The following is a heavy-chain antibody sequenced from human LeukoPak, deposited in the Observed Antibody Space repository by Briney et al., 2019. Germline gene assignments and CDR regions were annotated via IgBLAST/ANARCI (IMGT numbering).Heavy chain of an antibody. CDR3: ASKNGITMVRGVIIYGMDV. Sequence: GASVKVSCKVSGYTLTELSMHWVRQAPGQGLEWMGGIIPIFGTANYAQKFQGRVTITADESTSTAYMELSSLRSEDTAVYYCASKNGITMVRGVIIYGMDVWGQGTTVTVSS. D-gene: IGHD3-10*01. J-gene: IGHJ6*02. CDR1: GYTLTELS. V-gene: IGHV1-69*13. CDR2: IIPIFGTA.